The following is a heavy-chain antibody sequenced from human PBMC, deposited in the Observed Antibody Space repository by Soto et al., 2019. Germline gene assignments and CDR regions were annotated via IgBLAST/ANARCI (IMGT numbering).Heavy chain of an antibody. Sequence: ASVKVSCKASGYTFTGYYMHWVRQAPGQGLEWMGWINPNSGGTNYAQKFQGWVTMTRDTSISTAYMELSRLRSDDTAVYYCAREGARNEWLLQGDAFDIWGQGTMVTVSS. D-gene: IGHD3-22*01. CDR1: GYTFTGYY. CDR3: AREGARNEWLLQGDAFDI. V-gene: IGHV1-2*04. J-gene: IGHJ3*02. CDR2: INPNSGGT.